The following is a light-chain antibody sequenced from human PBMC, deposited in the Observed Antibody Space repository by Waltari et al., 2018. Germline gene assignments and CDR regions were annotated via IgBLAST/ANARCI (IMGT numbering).Light chain of an antibody. Sequence: EIVLTQSPATLSLSPGERATLSCRASQSVSSYLAWYQQKPGQAPRLLIYDASSRATGIPAGFSGSGSGTDFTLTISSLEPEDFAVYYCQQRSNWPWTFGQGTKVEIK. V-gene: IGKV3-11*01. CDR1: QSVSSY. CDR3: QQRSNWPWT. CDR2: DAS. J-gene: IGKJ1*01.